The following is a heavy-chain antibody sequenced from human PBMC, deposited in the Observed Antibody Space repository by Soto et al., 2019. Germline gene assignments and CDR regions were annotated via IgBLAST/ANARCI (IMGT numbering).Heavy chain of an antibody. V-gene: IGHV1-69*13. D-gene: IGHD3-3*01. Sequence: SVKVSCKASGGTFSSYAISWVRQAPGQGLEWMGGIIPIFGTANYAQTFQGRVTITADESTSTAYMELSSLRSEDTAVYYCARGARVVINYYYGMDVWGQGTTVTVSS. CDR1: GGTFSSYA. CDR3: ARGARVVINYYYGMDV. CDR2: IIPIFGTA. J-gene: IGHJ6*02.